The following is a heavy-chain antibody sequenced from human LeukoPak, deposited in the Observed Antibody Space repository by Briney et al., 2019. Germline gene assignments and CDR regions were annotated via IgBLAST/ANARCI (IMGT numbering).Heavy chain of an antibody. V-gene: IGHV3-7*03. D-gene: IGHD6-19*01. CDR1: GFNFKTYW. CDR2: INQEGSEK. J-gene: IGHJ4*02. Sequence: GGSLRLPCAASGFNFKTYWMTWVRQAPGRGLERVAKINQEGSEKYYVDSVQGRFTISRDNADNSLYLQMNSLRAEDTAVYYCASLLVAGVASVDYWGQGTLVTVSS. CDR3: ASLLVAGVASVDY.